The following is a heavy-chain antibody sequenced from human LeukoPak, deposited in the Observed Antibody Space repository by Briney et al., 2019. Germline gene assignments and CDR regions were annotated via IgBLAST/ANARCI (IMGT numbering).Heavy chain of an antibody. Sequence: SETLSLTCTVSGGSLISHYRSWIRQSPGRGLEWIGYIYYSGSINYHPSLKSRVTISVDTSKNQFSLNLSSVTAADAAMYYCARCVDGDYAFDIWAQGTMVTVSS. V-gene: IGHV4-59*11. D-gene: IGHD5-24*01. CDR3: ARCVDGDYAFDI. J-gene: IGHJ3*02. CDR2: IYYSGSI. CDR1: GGSLISHY.